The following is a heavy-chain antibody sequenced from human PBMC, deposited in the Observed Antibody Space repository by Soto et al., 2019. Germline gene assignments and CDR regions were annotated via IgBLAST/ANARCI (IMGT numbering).Heavy chain of an antibody. D-gene: IGHD3-22*01. CDR3: AKGPPDYYDSSGPTDY. CDR2: IGGSGASI. J-gene: IGHJ4*02. CDR1: GFPFSAFA. Sequence: GGSLRLSCATSGFPFSAFAMNWVRHAPGKGLEWVSGIGGSGASIYYADSVKGRFTISRDNSKNTLYLQMNSLRAEDTAVYYCAKGPPDYYDSSGPTDYSGQGTLVTVSS. V-gene: IGHV3-23*01.